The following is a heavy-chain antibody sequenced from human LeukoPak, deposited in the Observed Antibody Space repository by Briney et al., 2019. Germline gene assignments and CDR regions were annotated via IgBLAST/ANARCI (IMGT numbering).Heavy chain of an antibody. Sequence: ASVKVSCKASRYTFTGYYMHWLRQAPGQGPEWMGWINPNTGTTNYAQKFQGRVTMTRDTSISTAYMELISLRYDDTAVYYCAREISISLREAGIGVTDPVFDPWGQGTLVTVSS. J-gene: IGHJ5*02. D-gene: IGHD6-13*01. CDR3: AREISISLREAGIGVTDPVFDP. CDR1: RYTFTGYY. V-gene: IGHV1-2*02. CDR2: INPNTGTT.